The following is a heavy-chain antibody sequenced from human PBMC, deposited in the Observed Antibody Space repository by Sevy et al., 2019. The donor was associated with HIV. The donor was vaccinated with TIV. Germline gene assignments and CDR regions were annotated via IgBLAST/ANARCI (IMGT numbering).Heavy chain of an antibody. V-gene: IGHV1-58*01. D-gene: IGHD3-16*01. J-gene: IGHJ5*02. CDR1: AFTFSTSA. CDR2: IVVGSGST. CDR3: AATSDTFLGWVRVSNWFDP. Sequence: ASVKVSCKASAFTFSTSAVQWVRQSRGQRLEWIGWIVVGSGSTNYAQKFQGRVTFTRDTSTNTAYMEMSSLRSDDTAVYSGAATSDTFLGWVRVSNWFDPWGQGTLVTVSS.